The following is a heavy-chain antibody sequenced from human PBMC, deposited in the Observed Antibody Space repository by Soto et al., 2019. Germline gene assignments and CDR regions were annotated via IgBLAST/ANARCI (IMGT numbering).Heavy chain of an antibody. V-gene: IGHV4-39*07. CDR2: IFYLGSS. Sequence: SETLSLTCTVSGDSIISSDFYWGWVRQPPGKGLEWIGSIFYLGSSYYNPSLKSRVTMSVDTSKNQFSLRLTSVTAADTAVYYCVREAYIGYGHAIDHWGPGTLVTVSS. CDR3: VREAYIGYGHAIDH. J-gene: IGHJ4*02. CDR1: GDSIISSDFY. D-gene: IGHD5-12*01.